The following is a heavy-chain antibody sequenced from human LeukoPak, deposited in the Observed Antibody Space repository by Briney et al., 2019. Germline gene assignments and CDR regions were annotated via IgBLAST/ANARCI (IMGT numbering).Heavy chain of an antibody. J-gene: IGHJ3*02. CDR1: GESFSKYY. Sequence: PSETLSLTCAVYGESFSKYYWSWIRQPPGKGLEWIGYIYYSGSTYYNPSLKSRVTISVDTSKNQFSLKLSSVTAADTAVYYCARPTVTTGNAFDIWGQGTMVTVSS. CDR3: ARPTVTTGNAFDI. CDR2: IYYSGST. D-gene: IGHD4-17*01. V-gene: IGHV4-34*09.